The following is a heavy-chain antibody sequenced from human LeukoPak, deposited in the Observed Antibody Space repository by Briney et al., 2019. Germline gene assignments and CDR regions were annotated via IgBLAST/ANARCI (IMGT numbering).Heavy chain of an antibody. D-gene: IGHD3-3*01. J-gene: IGHJ3*02. CDR3: ARDSRPVGFWSGLQDAFDI. CDR1: GGSISSSSYY. CDR2: IYYSGST. Sequence: SEILSLTCTVSGGSISSSSYYWGWIRQPPGKGQEWIGSIYYSGSTYYNPSLKSRVTISVDTSKNQFSLKLSSVTAADTAVYYCARDSRPVGFWSGLQDAFDIWGQGTMVTVSS. V-gene: IGHV4-39*07.